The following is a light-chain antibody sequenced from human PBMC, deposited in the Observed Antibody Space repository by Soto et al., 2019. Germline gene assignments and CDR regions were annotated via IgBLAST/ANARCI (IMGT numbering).Light chain of an antibody. Sequence: QPVLTQPPSASGTPGQRVTISCSGSSSNIGSNYVYWYQQVPGTAPKLLIYRTDQRPSGVPDRFSASKPGASASLVISGLRSEDEADYYCVAWDGSLNSLLFGGGTKVTVL. V-gene: IGLV1-47*01. CDR2: RTD. J-gene: IGLJ2*01. CDR1: SSNIGSNY. CDR3: VAWDGSLNSLL.